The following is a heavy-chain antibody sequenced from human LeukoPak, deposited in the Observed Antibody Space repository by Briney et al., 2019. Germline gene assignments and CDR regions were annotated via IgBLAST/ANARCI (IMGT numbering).Heavy chain of an antibody. CDR1: GFTFSSYS. J-gene: IGHJ4*02. CDR2: ISSSSSYI. V-gene: IGHV3-21*01. D-gene: IGHD5-24*01. Sequence: GGSLRLSCVASGFTFSSYSMNWVRQAPGKGLEWVSSISSSSSYIYYADSVKGRFTISRDNAKNSLYLQMNSLRAEDTAVYYCARDGGWLQYIDYWGQGTLVTVSS. CDR3: ARDGGWLQYIDY.